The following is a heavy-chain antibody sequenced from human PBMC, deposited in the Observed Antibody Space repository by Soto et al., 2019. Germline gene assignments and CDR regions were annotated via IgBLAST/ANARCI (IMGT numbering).Heavy chain of an antibody. CDR1: GFTFSSYN. J-gene: IGHJ4*02. D-gene: IGHD2-15*01. CDR2: ISRSGDRT. Sequence: EVQLVESGEGLVQPGGSLRLSCAASGFTFSSYNKHWIRQAPGKGLEFVSAISRSGDRTYYADSVKGRFTITRDNSKNTVWLQMGSLRAEDMAVSYCARARCSSGQCYYFDYWGRGALVSVSS. CDR3: ARARCSSGQCYYFDY. V-gene: IGHV3-64*02.